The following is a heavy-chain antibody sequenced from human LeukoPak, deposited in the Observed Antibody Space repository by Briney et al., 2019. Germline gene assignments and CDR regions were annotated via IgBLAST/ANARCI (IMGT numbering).Heavy chain of an antibody. V-gene: IGHV1-18*01. CDR1: VYTFTSYG. J-gene: IGHJ4*02. Sequence: ASVKVSCKASVYTFTSYGISWVRQAPGQGLEWMGWISAYNGNTNYAQKLQGRVTMTTDTSTSTAYMELRSLRSDDTAVYYCARVRITIFGVVIPPDYWGQGTLVTVSS. CDR3: ARVRITIFGVVIPPDY. D-gene: IGHD3-3*01. CDR2: ISAYNGNT.